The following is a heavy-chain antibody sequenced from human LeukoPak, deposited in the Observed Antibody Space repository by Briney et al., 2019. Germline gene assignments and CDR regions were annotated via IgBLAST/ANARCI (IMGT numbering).Heavy chain of an antibody. J-gene: IGHJ4*02. V-gene: IGHV3-64*01. CDR1: GFTFSSYA. CDR2: ISSNGGST. Sequence: GGSLRLSCAASGFTFSSYAMHWVRQAPGKGLEYVSAISSNGGSTYYANSVKGRFTISRDNSKNTLYLQMGSLRAEDTAVYYCANGAAAGTPTIGDYWGQGTLVTVSS. D-gene: IGHD6-13*01. CDR3: ANGAAAGTPTIGDY.